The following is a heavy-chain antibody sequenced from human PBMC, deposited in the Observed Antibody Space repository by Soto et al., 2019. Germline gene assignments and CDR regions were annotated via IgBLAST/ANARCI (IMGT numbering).Heavy chain of an antibody. D-gene: IGHD3-22*01. CDR1: GFSVSDYY. V-gene: IGHV3-11*06. CDR3: AREDGYVDGDGGMDV. Sequence: QVQLVESGGGLVKPGGSLRLSCAASGFSVSDYYMTWIRQAPGKGLEWLSRMTKSGDYPNYADSVGGRFTMSRNIAKNSVFLQMDRLGTNITAVYYSAREDGYVDGDGGMDVWGQGTTGTGSS. CDR2: MTKSGDYP. J-gene: IGHJ6*02.